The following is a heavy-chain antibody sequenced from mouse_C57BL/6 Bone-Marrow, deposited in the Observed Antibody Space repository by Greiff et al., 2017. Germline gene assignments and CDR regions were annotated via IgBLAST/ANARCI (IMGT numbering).Heavy chain of an antibody. CDR1: GYTFTSYW. J-gene: IGHJ4*01. CDR3: AAIYYYGSSSYYYAMDY. D-gene: IGHD1-1*01. V-gene: IGHV1-69*01. Sequence: QVQLQQPGAELVMPGASVKLSCKASGYTFTSYWMHWVKQRPGQGLEWIGELDPSASYTNYNQKFKGKSTLTVDTSSSTAYMQLSSLTSEDSAVYYWAAIYYYGSSSYYYAMDYWGQGTSVTVSS. CDR2: LDPSASYT.